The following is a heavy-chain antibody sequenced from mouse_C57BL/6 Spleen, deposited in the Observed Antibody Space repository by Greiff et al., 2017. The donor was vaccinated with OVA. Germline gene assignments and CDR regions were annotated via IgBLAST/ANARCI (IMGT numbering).Heavy chain of an antibody. D-gene: IGHD1-1*01. Sequence: QVQLQQPGAELVKPGASVKLSCKASGYTFTSYWMHWVKQRPGQGLEWIGMIHPNSGSTNYNEKFKSKATLTVDKSSSTAYMQLSSLTSEDSAVYYCAREDTTVVATCDYWGQGTTLTVSS. J-gene: IGHJ2*01. CDR1: GYTFTSYW. V-gene: IGHV1-64*01. CDR3: AREDTTVVATCDY. CDR2: IHPNSGST.